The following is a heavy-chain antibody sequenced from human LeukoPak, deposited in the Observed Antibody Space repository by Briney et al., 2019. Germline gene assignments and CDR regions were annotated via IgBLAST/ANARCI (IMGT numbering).Heavy chain of an antibody. CDR1: GFTFSNAW. Sequence: GGSLRPSCAASGFTFSNAWMSWVRQAPGKGLEWVGLIKSKTHGGTTDYAAPVKGRFTISRDDSRNTLYLQMNSLKTEDTAIYYCTTVEYAAFDIWGQGTMVTVSS. CDR3: TTVEYAAFDI. CDR2: IKSKTHGGTT. J-gene: IGHJ3*02. V-gene: IGHV3-15*01. D-gene: IGHD2/OR15-2a*01.